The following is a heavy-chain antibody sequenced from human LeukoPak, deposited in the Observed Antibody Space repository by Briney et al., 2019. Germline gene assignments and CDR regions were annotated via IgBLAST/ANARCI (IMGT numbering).Heavy chain of an antibody. Sequence: GGSLRLSCAASGFTFSSYWMNWVRQAPGKGLEWVANIEKDGSEKYYVDSVKGRFTISRDNAKSSLFLQMDSLSAEDTAVYYCARENGGDWIDPWGQGTLVTVSS. V-gene: IGHV3-7*01. CDR2: IEKDGSEK. D-gene: IGHD2-8*01. J-gene: IGHJ5*02. CDR3: ARENGGDWIDP. CDR1: GFTFSSYW.